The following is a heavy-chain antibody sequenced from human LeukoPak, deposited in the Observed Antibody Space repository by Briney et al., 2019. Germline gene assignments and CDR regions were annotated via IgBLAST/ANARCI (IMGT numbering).Heavy chain of an antibody. CDR3: VRDRGTYRPIDY. Sequence: GGSLRLSCAASGFTFSSYDMNWVRQAPGKGLEWVSSISYTGTYIYYADSVKGRFTISRDNAQSSLYLQMNSLRAEDTAIYYCVRDRGTYRPIDYWGQGTLVTVSS. CDR1: GFTFSSYD. D-gene: IGHD1-26*01. CDR2: ISYTGTYI. V-gene: IGHV3-21*04. J-gene: IGHJ4*02.